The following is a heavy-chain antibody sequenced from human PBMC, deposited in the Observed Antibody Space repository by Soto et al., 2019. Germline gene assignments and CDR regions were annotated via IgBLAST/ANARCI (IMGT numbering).Heavy chain of an antibody. V-gene: IGHV4-4*07. D-gene: IGHD6-6*01. Sequence: QVQLQESGPGLVKPSETLSLTCTVSGGSISSYYWSWIRQPAGKGLEWIGRIYTSGSTNYNPSLKSRVTMTVDTSKNQFSLKRSSVTAAATAVYYCARVRIAARTGAYGMDVWGQGTTVTVSS. CDR2: IYTSGST. CDR3: ARVRIAARTGAYGMDV. J-gene: IGHJ6*02. CDR1: GGSISSYY.